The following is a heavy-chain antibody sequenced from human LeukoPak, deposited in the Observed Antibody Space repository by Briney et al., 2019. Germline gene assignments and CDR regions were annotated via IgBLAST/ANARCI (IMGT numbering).Heavy chain of an antibody. J-gene: IGHJ5*02. CDR3: AKNTNTDWFDP. CDR1: GFTFSNYA. D-gene: IGHD2-2*02. V-gene: IGHV3-23*01. CDR2: ISGSGGST. Sequence: GGSLRLSRAASGFTFSNYAMSWVRQAPGKGLEWVSAISGSGGSTYYADSVKGRFTISRDNSKNTLYLQMNSLRAEDTALYYCAKNTNTDWFDPWGQGTLLTVSS.